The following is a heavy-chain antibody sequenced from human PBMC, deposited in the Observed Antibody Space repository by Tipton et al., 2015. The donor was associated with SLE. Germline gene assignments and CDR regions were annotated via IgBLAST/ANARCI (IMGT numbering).Heavy chain of an antibody. D-gene: IGHD6-13*01. V-gene: IGHV4-59*01. Sequence: TLSLTCTVSGGSISSYYWSWIRQPPGKGLEWIGYIYYSGHTNYNPSLKSRVTISVDTSKNQFSLKLSSVTAADTAVYYCARESSWDPLFDYWGQGPLVTVSS. CDR3: ARESSWDPLFDY. J-gene: IGHJ4*02. CDR2: IYYSGHT. CDR1: GGSISSYY.